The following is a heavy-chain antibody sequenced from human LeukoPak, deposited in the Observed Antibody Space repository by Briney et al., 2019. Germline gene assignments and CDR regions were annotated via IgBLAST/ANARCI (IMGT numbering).Heavy chain of an antibody. CDR1: GYTFTSYD. CDR3: ARAYSSGFYYYYGMAV. D-gene: IGHD6-19*01. J-gene: IGHJ6*02. V-gene: IGHV1-8*01. Sequence: ASVKVSCKASGYTFTSYDINWVRQATGQGLEWMGWMNPNSGNTGYAQKFQGRVTMTRNTSISTAYMELSSLRSEDTAVYYCARAYSSGFYYYYGMAVWGQGTTVTVSS. CDR2: MNPNSGNT.